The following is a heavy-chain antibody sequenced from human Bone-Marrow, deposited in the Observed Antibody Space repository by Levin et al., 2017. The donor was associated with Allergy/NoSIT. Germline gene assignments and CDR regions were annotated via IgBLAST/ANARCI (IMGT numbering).Heavy chain of an antibody. CDR3: ARLDYYDSNQMDV. V-gene: IGHV3-7*01. CDR2: IKQDGSAK. D-gene: IGHD3-3*01. J-gene: IGHJ6*02. CDR1: GFTFSLSW. Sequence: LSLTCAASGFTFSLSWMSWVRQAPGKGLEWVANIKQDGSAKYYVDSVKGRFTVSRDNAKHSVFIQMNSLRAEDSGVYYCARLDYYDSNQMDVWGQGTTVTVSS.